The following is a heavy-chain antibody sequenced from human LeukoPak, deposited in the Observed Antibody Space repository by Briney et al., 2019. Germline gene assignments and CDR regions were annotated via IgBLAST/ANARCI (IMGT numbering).Heavy chain of an antibody. D-gene: IGHD2-15*01. CDR3: ARAADCSGGSCYLNWFDP. CDR1: GGTFSSYA. V-gene: IGHV1-69*01. Sequence: SVKVSCKASGGTFSSYAISWVRQAPGQGLEWMGGIIPIFGTANYAQKFQGRVTITADESTSTAYMELCSLRSEDTAVYYCARAADCSGGSCYLNWFDPWGQGTLVTVSS. CDR2: IIPIFGTA. J-gene: IGHJ5*02.